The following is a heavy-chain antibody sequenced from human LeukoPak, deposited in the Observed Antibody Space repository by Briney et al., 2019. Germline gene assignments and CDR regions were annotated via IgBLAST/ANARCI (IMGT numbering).Heavy chain of an antibody. CDR3: ARGDYMDV. V-gene: IGHV3-48*04. CDR2: ISSSSSTI. Sequence: PGGSLRLSCAASGFTFSSYSMNWVRQAPGKGLEWVSYISSSSSTIYYADSVKGRFTISRDNAKNSLYLQMNSLRAEDTAVYYCARGDYMDVWGKGTTVTVSS. CDR1: GFTFSSYS. J-gene: IGHJ6*03.